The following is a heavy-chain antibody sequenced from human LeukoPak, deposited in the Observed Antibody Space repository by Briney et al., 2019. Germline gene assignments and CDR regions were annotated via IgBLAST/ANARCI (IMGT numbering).Heavy chain of an antibody. CDR2: ISTNDRTI. D-gene: IGHD4-17*01. CDR1: GFTFSDYY. CDR3: ARRASVTTRYWYFDL. J-gene: IGHJ2*01. Sequence: GGSLRLSCAASGFTFSDYYMNWIRQVPGKGLEWVSYISTNDRTIRYADPVKGRFSISRDNANNSLYLQMKSLRAEDTAVYYCARRASVTTRYWYFDLWGRGTLITVSS. V-gene: IGHV3-11*04.